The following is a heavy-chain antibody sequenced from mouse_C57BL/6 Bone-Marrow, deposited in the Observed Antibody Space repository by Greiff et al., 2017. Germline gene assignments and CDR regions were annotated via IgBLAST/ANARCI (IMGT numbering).Heavy chain of an antibody. CDR1: GYAFSSSW. CDR3: ARSEGTTVVATDLDG. V-gene: IGHV1-82*01. D-gene: IGHD1-1*01. Sequence: VQLQQSGPELVKPGASVKISCKASGYAFSSSWMNWVKQRPGQGLEWIGRIYPGDGDTNYNGKFKGKATLTADKSSSTAYMQLSSLTSEDSAVYFCARSEGTTVVATDLDGWGKGTTVTVSS. J-gene: IGHJ1*03. CDR2: IYPGDGDT.